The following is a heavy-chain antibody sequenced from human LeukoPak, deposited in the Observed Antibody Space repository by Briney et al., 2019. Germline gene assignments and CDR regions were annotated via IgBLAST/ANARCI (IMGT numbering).Heavy chain of an antibody. D-gene: IGHD5-24*01. CDR2: INPSGGST. J-gene: IGHJ4*02. CDR3: VLKDGPGHFDY. CDR1: GYTFTSYY. Sequence: ASVKVSCKASGYTFTSYYMHWVRQAPGQGLEWMGIINPSGGSTKNAQKFQGRVTMTRDTSTSTVYMEMRRLRSGDTAVYYCVLKDGPGHFDYWGQGTLVTVSS. V-gene: IGHV1-46*01.